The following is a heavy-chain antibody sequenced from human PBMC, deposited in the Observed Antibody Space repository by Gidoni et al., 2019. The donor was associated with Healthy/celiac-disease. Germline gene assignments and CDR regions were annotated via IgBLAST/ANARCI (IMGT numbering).Heavy chain of an antibody. CDR3: ARDLSSSSAVYYYYGMDV. CDR1: GDSVSSNSAA. D-gene: IGHD6-6*01. J-gene: IGHJ6*02. V-gene: IGHV6-1*01. Sequence: QVQLQQSGPGLVKPSQTLSLTCSISGDSVSSNSAACHWIRQSPSRGLEWLGRTYYRSKWYNDYAVSVKSRITINQDTSKNQFSLQLNSGTPEDTAVYYCARDLSSSSAVYYYYGMDVWGQGTTVTVSS. CDR2: TYYRSKWYN.